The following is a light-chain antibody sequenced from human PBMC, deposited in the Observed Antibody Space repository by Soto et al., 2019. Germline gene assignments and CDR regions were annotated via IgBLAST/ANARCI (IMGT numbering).Light chain of an antibody. CDR3: CSYVGGYSYV. Sequence: QSALTQPRSVYGSPGQSGTVSCSGTSSEDGDYNSVSWYPQHPGKAPTLMIYDVSKRPSGVPDRFSGSKSGNTASLTISGLQAEDEADYYCCSYVGGYSYVFGIGTKVTVL. CDR1: SSEDGDYNS. V-gene: IGLV2-11*01. J-gene: IGLJ1*01. CDR2: DVS.